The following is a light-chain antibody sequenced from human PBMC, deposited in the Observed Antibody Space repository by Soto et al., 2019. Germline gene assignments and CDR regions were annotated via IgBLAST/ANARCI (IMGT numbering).Light chain of an antibody. V-gene: IGLV1-44*01. CDR2: SDD. Sequence: QSVLTQPPSLSGTPGQRVTISCSGSNSNIGRYCVNWYQQLPGTAPKILIYSDDERPSGVPDRFSGSKSGTSASLAISGLQAEDEAEYYCGAWDHKLNGTLFGGGTKLTVL. J-gene: IGLJ3*02. CDR1: NSNIGRYC. CDR3: GAWDHKLNGTL.